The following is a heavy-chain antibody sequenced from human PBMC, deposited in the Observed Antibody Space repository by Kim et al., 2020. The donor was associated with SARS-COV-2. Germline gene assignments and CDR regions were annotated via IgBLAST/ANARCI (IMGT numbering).Heavy chain of an antibody. CDR1: GCTFSSYS. J-gene: IGHJ5*02. CDR3: ARDCTNGVCYGWFDP. Sequence: GGSLRLSCAASGCTFSSYSMNWVRQAPGKGLEWVSSISSSSSYIYYADSVKGRFTISRDNAKNSLYLQMNSLRAEDTAVYYCARDCTNGVCYGWFDPWGQGTLVTVSS. V-gene: IGHV3-21*01. D-gene: IGHD2-8*01. CDR2: ISSSSSYI.